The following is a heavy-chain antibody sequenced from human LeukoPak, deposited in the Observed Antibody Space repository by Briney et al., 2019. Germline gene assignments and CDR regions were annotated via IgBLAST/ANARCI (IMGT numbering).Heavy chain of an antibody. CDR3: ARALWVPAASWASYAHCSGGSCYSNYYYGMDV. J-gene: IGHJ6*02. V-gene: IGHV4-34*01. D-gene: IGHD2-15*01. CDR2: INHSGST. CDR1: GGSFSGYY. Sequence: SETLSLTCAVYGGSFSGYYWSWIRQPPGKGLEWIGEINHSGSTNYNPSLKSRVTISVDTSKNQFSLKLSSVTAADTAVYYCARALWVPAASWASYAHCSGGSCYSNYYYGMDVWGQGTTVTVSS.